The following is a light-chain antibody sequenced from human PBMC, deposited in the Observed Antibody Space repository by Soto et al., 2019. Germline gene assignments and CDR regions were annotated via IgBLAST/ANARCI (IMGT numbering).Light chain of an antibody. J-gene: IGKJ2*01. Sequence: EIVMTQSPATLSVSPGERATLSCRASQSVSSNLAWYQHKPGQAPRLLMYGASTRAAGIPARFSGSGSGTEFTLTISSLQSEDFAVYYCQQYNNWPPATFGQGTKLEIK. V-gene: IGKV3-15*01. CDR1: QSVSSN. CDR3: QQYNNWPPAT. CDR2: GAS.